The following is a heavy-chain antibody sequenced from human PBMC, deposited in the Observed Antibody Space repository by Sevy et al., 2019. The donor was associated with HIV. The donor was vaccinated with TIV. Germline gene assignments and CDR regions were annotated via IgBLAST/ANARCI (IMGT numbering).Heavy chain of an antibody. CDR1: GFTFSSYG. J-gene: IGHJ4*02. CDR2: ISYDGSNK. Sequence: GGSLRLSCAASGFTFSSYGMHWVRQAPGKELEWVAVISYDGSNKYCADSVKGRFTISRDNSKNTLYLQMNSLRAEDTAVYYCAKDGGCSGGSCYSFFDYWGQGTLVTVSS. V-gene: IGHV3-30*18. D-gene: IGHD2-15*01. CDR3: AKDGGCSGGSCYSFFDY.